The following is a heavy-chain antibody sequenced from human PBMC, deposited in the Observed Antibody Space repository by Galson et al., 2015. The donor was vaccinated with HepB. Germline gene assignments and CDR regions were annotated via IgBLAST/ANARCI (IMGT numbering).Heavy chain of an antibody. CDR1: GFTFSSYW. V-gene: IGHV3-7*03. CDR3: ARRISLVRGINTKPDYYYGMDV. J-gene: IGHJ6*02. D-gene: IGHD3-10*01. CDR2: INQDGSSK. Sequence: SLRLSCAASGFTFSSYWMNWVRQAPGKGLEWVAHINQDGSSKYYVDSVKGRFTISRDNAKDSVYLQLDSLRAEDTAVYYCARRISLVRGINTKPDYYYGMDVWGQGTTVTVAS.